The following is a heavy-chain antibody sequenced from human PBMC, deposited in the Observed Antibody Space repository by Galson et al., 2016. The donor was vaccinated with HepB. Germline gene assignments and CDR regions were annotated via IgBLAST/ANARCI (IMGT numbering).Heavy chain of an antibody. CDR2: ISGSGSSK. V-gene: IGHV3-23*01. Sequence: SLRLSCAASGFSFNTYAMSWVRQAPGKGLEWVSAISGSGSSKYNADSVRGRFTVSRDNSKNTVFLQMNSLRAEDTALYYCARLIGIPSANFYHAFDVWGQGTTVTVSS. D-gene: IGHD2-2*01. CDR3: ARLIGIPSANFYHAFDV. J-gene: IGHJ6*02. CDR1: GFSFNTYA.